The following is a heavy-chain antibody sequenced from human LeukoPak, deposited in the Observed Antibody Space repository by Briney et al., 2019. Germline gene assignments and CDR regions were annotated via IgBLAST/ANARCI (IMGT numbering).Heavy chain of an antibody. Sequence: PSQTLSLTCAVSGGSISSGGYSWSWIRQPPGKGLEWIGYIYHSGSTYYNPSLKSRVTISVDTSKNQFSLKLSSVTAADTAVYYCARKPRYFDWSPPYYYYYMDVWGKGTTVTVSS. V-gene: IGHV4-30-2*01. CDR3: ARKPRYFDWSPPYYYYYMDV. CDR2: IYHSGST. J-gene: IGHJ6*03. D-gene: IGHD3-9*01. CDR1: GGSISSGGYS.